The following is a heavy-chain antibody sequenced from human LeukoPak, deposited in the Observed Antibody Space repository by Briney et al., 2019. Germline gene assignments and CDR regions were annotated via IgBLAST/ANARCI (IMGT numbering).Heavy chain of an antibody. Sequence: ASVKVSCKASGYTFTSYGISWVRQAPGQGLEWMGRIIPILGIANYAQKFQGRVTITADKSTSTAYMELSSLRSEDTAVYYCARRVSHYYMDVWGKGTTVTVSS. CDR2: IIPILGIA. V-gene: IGHV1-69*04. J-gene: IGHJ6*03. CDR3: ARRVSHYYMDV. CDR1: GYTFTSYG. D-gene: IGHD6-13*01.